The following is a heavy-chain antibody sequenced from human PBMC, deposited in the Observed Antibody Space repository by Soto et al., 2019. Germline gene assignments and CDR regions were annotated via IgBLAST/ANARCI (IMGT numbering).Heavy chain of an antibody. CDR3: AKGMYSSVLYGMDV. Sequence: QVQLVESGGGVVQPGRSLRLSCAASGFTFSSYGMHWVRQAPGKGLEWVAVISYDGSNKYYADPVKGRFTISRDNSKNTLYLQMNSLRAEDTAVYYCAKGMYSSVLYGMDVWGQGTTVTVSS. CDR1: GFTFSSYG. D-gene: IGHD6-19*01. J-gene: IGHJ6*02. CDR2: ISYDGSNK. V-gene: IGHV3-30*18.